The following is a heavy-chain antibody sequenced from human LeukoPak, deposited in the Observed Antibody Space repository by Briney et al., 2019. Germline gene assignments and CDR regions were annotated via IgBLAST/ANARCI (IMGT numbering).Heavy chain of an antibody. CDR1: GGSISNYY. CDR3: AKEISNWYNYFDY. V-gene: IGHV4-59*01. Sequence: SETLSLTCTVSGGSISNYYWSWIRQPPGKGLEWVGDIYYSGSTNYNPSLKSRVTISLDTSKNQFSLKLNSVTAADTAVYYCAKEISNWYNYFDYWGQGTLVTVSS. J-gene: IGHJ4*02. D-gene: IGHD6-13*01. CDR2: IYYSGST.